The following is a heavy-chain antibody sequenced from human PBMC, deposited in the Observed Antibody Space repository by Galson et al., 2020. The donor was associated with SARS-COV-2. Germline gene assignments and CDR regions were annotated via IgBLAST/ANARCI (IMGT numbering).Heavy chain of an antibody. CDR1: GYTFTSNG. V-gene: IGHV1-18*01. D-gene: IGHD3-22*01. CDR3: ARFSYRSGYPSFDY. CDR2: NT. Sequence: ASVKVSCKASGYTFTSNGISWMRQAPGQGLEWMGWNTNYAQKFQGRVTMTTDTSTTTAYMELRGLRSDDTAVYYCARFSYRSGYPSFDYWGEGTMDTDS. J-gene: IGHJ4*02.